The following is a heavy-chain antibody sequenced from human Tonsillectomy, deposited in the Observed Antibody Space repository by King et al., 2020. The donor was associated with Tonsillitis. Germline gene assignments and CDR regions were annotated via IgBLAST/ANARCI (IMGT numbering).Heavy chain of an antibody. D-gene: IGHD3-10*01. CDR3: ARDLLGGLGELDY. CDR2: ISTSNGET. J-gene: IGHJ4*02. CDR1: GFTFTSYG. Sequence: QLVQSGAEMKKPGASGKVSCKASGFTFTSYGISWVRQAPGQGLEWMGWISTSNGETNLAQKVQGRVTMTTDTSSSTAYMELRSLRSDDTAVYYCARDLLGGLGELDYWGQGTLVTVSS. V-gene: IGHV1-18*01.